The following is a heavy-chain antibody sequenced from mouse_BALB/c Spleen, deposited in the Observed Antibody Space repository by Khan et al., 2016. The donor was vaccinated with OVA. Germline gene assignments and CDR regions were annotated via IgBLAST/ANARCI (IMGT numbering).Heavy chain of an antibody. CDR1: GYSITSEYA. CDR2: ISYSGNT. D-gene: IGHD2-4*01. CDR3: ARNDYYNYDTFTY. J-gene: IGHJ3*01. V-gene: IGHV3-2*02. Sequence: EVQLQESGPGLVKPSQSLSLTCTVTGYSITSEYAWNWIRQFPGNKLEWMGYISYSGNTRYNPSLKSRISITRDTSKNQFFLQLNSVTTEDTATYDRARNDYYNYDTFTYWGQGTLVTVSA.